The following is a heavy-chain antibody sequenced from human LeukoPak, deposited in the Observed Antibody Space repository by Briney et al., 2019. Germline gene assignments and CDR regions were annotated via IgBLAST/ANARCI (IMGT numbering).Heavy chain of an antibody. J-gene: IGHJ5*02. CDR3: VRGDRGYSDSDH. D-gene: IGHD5-12*01. CDR2: MNPNSGNT. Sequence: ASVRVSCKASGYTFISCYINWVRQSTGQGLEWMGWMNPNSGNTGYAHKFQGRVTITRDTSITTAYMELSSLGSEDTAVYYCVRGDRGYSDSDHWGQGTLVTVSS. CDR1: GYTFISCY. V-gene: IGHV1-8*03.